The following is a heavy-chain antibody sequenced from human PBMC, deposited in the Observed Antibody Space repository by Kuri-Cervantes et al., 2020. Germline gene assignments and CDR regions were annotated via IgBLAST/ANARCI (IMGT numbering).Heavy chain of an antibody. J-gene: IGHJ4*02. CDR1: GFTFSSYG. CDR2: IKSKTDGGTT. CDR3: VESLGSYCSGGSCYTPQYYLDY. V-gene: IGHV3-15*01. D-gene: IGHD2-15*01. Sequence: GGSLRLSCAASGFTFSSYGMHWVRQAPGKGLEWVGRIKSKTDGGTTDYAAPVKGRFTISRDDSKNTLYLQMNSLKTEDTAVYYCVESLGSYCSGGSCYTPQYYLDYWGQGTLVTVSS.